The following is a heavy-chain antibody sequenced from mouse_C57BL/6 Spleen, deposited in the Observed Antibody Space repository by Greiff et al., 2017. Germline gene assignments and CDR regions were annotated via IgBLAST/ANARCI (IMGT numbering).Heavy chain of an antibody. D-gene: IGHD2-3*01. Sequence: EVMLVESGGGLVKPGGSLKLSCAASGFTFSSYAMSWVRQTPEKRLEWVATISDGGSYTYYPDNVKGRFTISRDNAKNNLYLQMSQLKSEDTAMYYCARPHDGYYGYFDYWGQGTTLTVSS. CDR1: GFTFSSYA. V-gene: IGHV5-4*03. CDR2: ISDGGSYT. CDR3: ARPHDGYYGYFDY. J-gene: IGHJ2*01.